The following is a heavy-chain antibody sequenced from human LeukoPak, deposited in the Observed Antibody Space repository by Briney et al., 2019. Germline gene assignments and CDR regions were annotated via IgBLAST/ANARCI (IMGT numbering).Heavy chain of an antibody. J-gene: IGHJ4*02. CDR3: ASHVTVLGTRGFDY. V-gene: IGHV4-4*02. D-gene: IGHD6-19*01. Sequence: SETLSLACAVSGGSITSHSWWSWVRQPPGKGLEWIGEIYHGGDTNYDPSVKSRVTMSVDKSKNHFSLNLRSVTAADTAIYYCASHVTVLGTRGFDYWGQGILVTVSS. CDR1: GGSITSHSW. CDR2: IYHGGDT.